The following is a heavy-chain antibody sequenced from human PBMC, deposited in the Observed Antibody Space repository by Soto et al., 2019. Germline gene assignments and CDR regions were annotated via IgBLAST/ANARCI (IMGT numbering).Heavy chain of an antibody. D-gene: IGHD1-20*01. V-gene: IGHV4-30-2*01. CDR1: GGSISSGGYP. Sequence: SETLSLTCAVSGGSISSGGYPWSWIRQPPGKGLEWIGYIYHSGSTYYNPSLKSRVTISVDRSKNQFSLKLSSVTAADTAVYYCARGGVTGTYYYYYGMDVWGQGTTVTVSS. J-gene: IGHJ6*02. CDR3: ARGGVTGTYYYYYGMDV. CDR2: IYHSGST.